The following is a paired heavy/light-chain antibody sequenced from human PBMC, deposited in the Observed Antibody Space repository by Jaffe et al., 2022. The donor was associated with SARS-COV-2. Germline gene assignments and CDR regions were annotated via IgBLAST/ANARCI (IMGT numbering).Light chain of an antibody. V-gene: IGLV1-40*01. Sequence: QSVLTQPPSVSGAPGQRVTISCTGTSSNIGIGYDVYWYQQLPGTAPKLLIDRDNIRPSGVPDRFSASKSGTSASLAITGLQAEDEADYYCQCYDNSLSGVVFGGGTWLTVL. CDR1: SSNIGIGYD. CDR3: QCYDNSLSGVV. J-gene: IGLJ2*01. CDR2: RDN.
Heavy chain of an antibody. CDR3: ARSEFPSGISFNKYYYYAMDV. V-gene: IGHV4-61*02. D-gene: IGHD3-10*01. Sequence: QVQLQESGPGLVKPSQTLSLTCTVSGGSISSGNYYWNWIRQPAGKGPEWIGRIYTDGTINYKASLKSRATILLDTSKNHLFLRLTSVTAADTAMYYCARSEFPSGISFNKYYYYAMDVWGQGTTVTVS. CDR1: GGSISSGNYY. J-gene: IGHJ6*02. CDR2: IYTDGTI.